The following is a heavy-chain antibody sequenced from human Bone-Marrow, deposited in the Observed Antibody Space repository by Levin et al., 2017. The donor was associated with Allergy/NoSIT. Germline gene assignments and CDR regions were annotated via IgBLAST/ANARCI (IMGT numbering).Heavy chain of an antibody. CDR2: ITRRSDYM. J-gene: IGHJ6*02. CDR3: AKDRTYGILWNYGMDV. V-gene: IGHV3-21*01. CDR1: GFNFSTYN. Sequence: GESLKISCAASGFNFSTYNMNWVRQTPGKGLEWVSSITRRSDYMYYADSVKGRFIISRDNAKNSLFLQMNSLRVDDTAVYYCAKDRTYGILWNYGMDVWVQGTTVTVSS. D-gene: IGHD4-17*01.